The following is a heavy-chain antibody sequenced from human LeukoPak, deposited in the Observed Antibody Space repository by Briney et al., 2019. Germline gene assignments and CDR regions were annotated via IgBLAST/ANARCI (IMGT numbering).Heavy chain of an antibody. J-gene: IGHJ4*02. CDR2: ISGSGGST. CDR3: AKDREGLSSGYDLEYFDY. D-gene: IGHD5-12*01. Sequence: GGSLRLPCAASGFTFSSYAMSWVRQAPGKGLEWVSAISGSGGSTYYADSVKGRFTISRDNSKNTLFLQMNSLRAGDTAVYYCAKDREGLSSGYDLEYFDYWGQGTLVTVSS. V-gene: IGHV3-23*01. CDR1: GFTFSSYA.